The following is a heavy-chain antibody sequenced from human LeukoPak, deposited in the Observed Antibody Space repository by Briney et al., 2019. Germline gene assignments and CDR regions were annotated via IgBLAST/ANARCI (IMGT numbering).Heavy chain of an antibody. J-gene: IGHJ4*02. CDR1: GFTFSSYW. V-gene: IGHV3-74*01. D-gene: IGHD5-12*01. CDR2: INTDGSST. CDR3: ARDDSGYDSYYFDY. Sequence: GGSLRLSCAASGFTFSSYWMHWVRQAPGKGLVWVSRINTDGSSTSYADSVKGRFTISRDNAKNSLYLQMNSLRAEDTAVYYCARDDSGYDSYYFDYWGQGTLVTVSS.